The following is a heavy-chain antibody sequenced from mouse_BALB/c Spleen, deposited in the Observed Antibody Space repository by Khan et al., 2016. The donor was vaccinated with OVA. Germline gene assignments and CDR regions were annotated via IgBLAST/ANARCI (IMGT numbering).Heavy chain of an antibody. CDR1: GYTFTSYW. D-gene: IGHD2-1*01. CDR2: IDPSDSYT. V-gene: IGHV1-69*02. J-gene: IGHJ3*01. CDR3: GRYGNYFAY. Sequence: QVQLQQSGAELVKPGASVKLSCKASGYTFTSYWMQWVKQRPGQGLEWIGEIDPSDSYTNYNQKFKGKATLTVDKSSSTAYMQLSSLTSEDSAVYYCGRYGNYFAYWGQGTLVTVSA.